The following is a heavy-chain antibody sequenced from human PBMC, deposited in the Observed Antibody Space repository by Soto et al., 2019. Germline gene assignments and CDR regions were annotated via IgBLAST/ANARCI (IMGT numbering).Heavy chain of an antibody. D-gene: IGHD5-12*01. J-gene: IGHJ4*02. V-gene: IGHV3-48*01. Sequence: GGSLRLSCAASGFTFSSYSMNWVRQAPGKGLEWVSYISSSSSTIYYADSVKGRFTISRDNAKNSLYLQMNSLRAEDTAVYYCARDHPYSGYDFGFDYWGQGTLVTVSS. CDR3: ARDHPYSGYDFGFDY. CDR1: GFTFSSYS. CDR2: ISSSSSTI.